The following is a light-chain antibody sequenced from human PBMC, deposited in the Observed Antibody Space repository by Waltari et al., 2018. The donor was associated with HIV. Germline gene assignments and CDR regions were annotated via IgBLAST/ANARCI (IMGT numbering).Light chain of an antibody. CDR3: QQYKSTPWM. CDR2: AAS. Sequence: DTQMTQSPSTVRASLGVRVTITCRASQSISTWLAWYQLKPGKVPKLLIHAASSLESGVSTRFSGSGSGTEFTLTINSLQPDDSATYFCQQYKSTPWMFGQGTKVEIK. J-gene: IGKJ1*01. CDR1: QSISTW. V-gene: IGKV1-5*03.